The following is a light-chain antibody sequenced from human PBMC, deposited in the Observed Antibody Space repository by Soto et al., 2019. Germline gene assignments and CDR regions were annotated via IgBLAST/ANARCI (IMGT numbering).Light chain of an antibody. V-gene: IGKV1-5*01. CDR2: DAS. Sequence: DIQMTQSPSTLSASAGDRVTITCRASQSITIWLAWYQQKPGKAPKLLIYDASALESGVPSRFSGSGSGTEFTLTISSLQPDDFATYYGQQFHSFPISFGQGTRLEIK. J-gene: IGKJ5*01. CDR1: QSITIW. CDR3: QQFHSFPIS.